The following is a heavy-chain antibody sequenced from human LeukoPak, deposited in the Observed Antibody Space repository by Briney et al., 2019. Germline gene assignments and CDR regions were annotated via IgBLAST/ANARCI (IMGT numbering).Heavy chain of an antibody. V-gene: IGHV4-39*01. CDR1: GGSISSSSYY. Sequence: PSETLSLTCTVSGGSISSSSYYWGWIRQPPGKGLEWIGRIYYNGSTYYNPSLKSRVTISVDTSKNQFSLKLSSVTAADTAVYYCARNPVEKRSLLVGPTGSWFDPWGQGTLVTVSS. J-gene: IGHJ5*02. D-gene: IGHD1-26*01. CDR2: IYYNGST. CDR3: ARNPVEKRSLLVGPTGSWFDP.